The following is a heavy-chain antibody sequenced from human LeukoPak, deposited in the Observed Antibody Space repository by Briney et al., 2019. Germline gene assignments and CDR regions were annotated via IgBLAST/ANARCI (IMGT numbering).Heavy chain of an antibody. CDR1: GGSFSGYY. Sequence: SETLSLTCAVYGGSFSGYYWSWMRQPPGKGLEWLGAINHSGTTNYSPSLKSRVTISVDESKNQFSLKLSSVTAADTAVYYCARREDGYKNPFDYWGQGTLVTVSS. J-gene: IGHJ4*02. CDR2: INHSGTT. CDR3: ARREDGYKNPFDY. D-gene: IGHD5-24*01. V-gene: IGHV4-34*01.